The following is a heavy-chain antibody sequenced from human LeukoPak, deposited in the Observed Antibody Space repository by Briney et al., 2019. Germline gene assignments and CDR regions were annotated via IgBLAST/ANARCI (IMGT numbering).Heavy chain of an antibody. CDR1: GGSISIYY. Sequence: SETLSLTCTVSGGSISIYYWSWIRQPAGKGLEWIGRIYSSGSTYYNPPLKSRVTMSVDTSKNQFSLKLSSVTAADTAVYYCARDAYYYDTSGYHQNDYWGQGTLVTVSS. CDR3: ARDAYYYDTSGYHQNDY. D-gene: IGHD3-22*01. V-gene: IGHV4-4*07. CDR2: IYSSGST. J-gene: IGHJ4*02.